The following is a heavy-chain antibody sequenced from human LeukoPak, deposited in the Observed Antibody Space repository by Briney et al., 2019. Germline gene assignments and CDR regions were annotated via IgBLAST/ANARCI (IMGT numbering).Heavy chain of an antibody. D-gene: IGHD6-19*01. CDR2: INTDGGST. V-gene: IGHV3-74*01. J-gene: IGHJ4*02. CDR1: GFTFSSYW. CDR3: ARDRDSSGWSGGFDY. Sequence: GGSLRLSCAASGFTFSSYWMHWVRQAPGKGLVWVSRINTDGGSTSYADSVKGRFTISRDNAKNTLYLQVNSLRAEDTAVYYCARDRDSSGWSGGFDYWGQGTLVTVSS.